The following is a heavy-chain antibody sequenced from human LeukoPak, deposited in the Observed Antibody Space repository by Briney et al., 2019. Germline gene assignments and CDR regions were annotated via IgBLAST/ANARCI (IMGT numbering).Heavy chain of an antibody. CDR2: IYTSGST. CDR1: GGSISSYY. V-gene: IGHV4-4*09. Sequence: ASETLSLTCTVSGGSISSYYWSWIRQPPGKGLEWIGYIYTSGSTNCNPSLKSRVTISVDTSKNQFSSKLSSVTAADTAVYYCARHGPLRFLEWYFDYWGQGTLVTVSS. J-gene: IGHJ4*02. CDR3: ARHGPLRFLEWYFDY. D-gene: IGHD3-3*01.